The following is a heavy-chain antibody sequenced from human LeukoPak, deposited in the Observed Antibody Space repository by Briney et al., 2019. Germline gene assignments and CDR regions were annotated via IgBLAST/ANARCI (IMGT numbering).Heavy chain of an antibody. CDR2: INPISGGT. CDR3: ARAGNLYSSSWRYYFDY. J-gene: IGHJ4*02. CDR1: GYTFTGYY. D-gene: IGHD6-13*01. Sequence: ASVKVSCKASGYTFTGYYMHWVRQAPGQGLEWMGWINPISGGTNYAQKFQGRVTMTRDTSISTAYMELSRLRSDDTAVYYCARAGNLYSSSWRYYFDYWGQGTLVTVSS. V-gene: IGHV1-2*02.